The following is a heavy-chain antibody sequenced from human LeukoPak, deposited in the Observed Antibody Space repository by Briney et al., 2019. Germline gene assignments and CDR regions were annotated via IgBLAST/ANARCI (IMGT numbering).Heavy chain of an antibody. D-gene: IGHD2-15*01. V-gene: IGHV5-51*01. CDR2: IYPDDSDA. J-gene: IGHJ3*01. CDR3: ARWYYYCSHNAFDF. CDR1: GYSFTNYW. Sequence: GESLKISCKGSGYSFTNYWIGWVRQMPGKGLEWMGIIYPDDSDARYSPSFQGQVTISADKSIRTTYLHCTYLNCSDTAMYYCARWYYYCSHNAFDFWGQGTMVTVSS.